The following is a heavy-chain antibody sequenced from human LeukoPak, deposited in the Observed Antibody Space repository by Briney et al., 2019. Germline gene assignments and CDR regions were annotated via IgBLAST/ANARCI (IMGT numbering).Heavy chain of an antibody. J-gene: IGHJ3*02. CDR3: AKGDLAAAGRDDAFDI. CDR1: GFTFSSYG. CDR2: IRNDATNK. V-gene: IGHV3-30*02. Sequence: GGSLRLSCAASGFTFSSYGMHWVRQAPGKGLEWVALIRNDATNKYYADSVKGRFTISRDNSKNTLYLQMNSLRAEDTAIYYRAKGDLAAAGRDDAFDIWGQGTMVTVSS. D-gene: IGHD6-13*01.